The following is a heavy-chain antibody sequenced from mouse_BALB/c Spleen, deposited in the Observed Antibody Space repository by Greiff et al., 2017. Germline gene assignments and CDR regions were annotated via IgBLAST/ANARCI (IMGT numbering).Heavy chain of an antibody. CDR2: INPSSGYT. J-gene: IGHJ3*01. CDR3: ATTGFAY. V-gene: IGHV1-4*02. Sequence: VKLQESAAELARPGASVKMSCKASGYTFTSYTMHWVKQRPGQGLEWIGYINPSSGYTEYNQKFKDKTTLTADKSSSTAYMQLSSLTSEDSAVYYCATTGFAYWGQGTLVTVSA. D-gene: IGHD4-1*02. CDR1: GYTFTSYT.